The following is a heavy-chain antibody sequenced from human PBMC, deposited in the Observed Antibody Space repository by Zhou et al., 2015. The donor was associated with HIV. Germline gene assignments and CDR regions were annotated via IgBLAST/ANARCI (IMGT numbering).Heavy chain of an antibody. CDR3: ARDPIIAAAATVFDY. V-gene: IGHV1-46*01. J-gene: IGHJ4*02. CDR2: INPSGGST. D-gene: IGHD6-13*01. CDR1: GYTFTSYY. Sequence: QVQLVQSGAEVKKPGASVKVSCKASGYTFTSYYMHWVRQAPGQGLEWMGIINPSGGSTSYAQKFQGRVTMTRDTSTSTVYMELSSLRSEDTAVYYCARDPIIAAAATVFDYWGQGNPGPPVSS.